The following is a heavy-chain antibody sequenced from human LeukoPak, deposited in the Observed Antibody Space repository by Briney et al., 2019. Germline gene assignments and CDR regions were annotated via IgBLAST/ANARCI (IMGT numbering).Heavy chain of an antibody. D-gene: IGHD6-19*01. CDR3: AKDHIAVATTGFDY. CDR2: ISYDGSNK. V-gene: IGHV3-30*18. Sequence: PGGSLRLSCAASGFTFSSYAMSWVRQAPGKGLEWVAVISYDGSNKYYADSVKGRFTISRDNSKNTLYLQMNSLRAEDTAVYYCAKDHIAVATTGFDYWGQGTLVTVSS. CDR1: GFTFSSYA. J-gene: IGHJ4*02.